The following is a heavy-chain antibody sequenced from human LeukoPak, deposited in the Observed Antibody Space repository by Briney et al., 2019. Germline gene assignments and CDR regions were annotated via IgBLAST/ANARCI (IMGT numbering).Heavy chain of an antibody. J-gene: IGHJ6*03. CDR3: AREGSTSRDYYYYMDV. CDR1: GYTFTSYG. CDR2: ISAYNGNT. D-gene: IGHD2-2*01. V-gene: IGHV1-18*01. Sequence: GASVKVSCKASGYTFTSYGISWARQAPGQGLEWMGWISAYNGNTNYAQKLQGRVTMTTDTSTSTAYMELRSLRSDDTAVYYCAREGSTSRDYYYYMDVWGKGTTVTVSS.